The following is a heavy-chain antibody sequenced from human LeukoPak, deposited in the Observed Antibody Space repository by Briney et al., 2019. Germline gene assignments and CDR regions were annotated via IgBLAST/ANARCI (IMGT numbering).Heavy chain of an antibody. CDR1: GFTFSSYG. J-gene: IGHJ4*02. CDR3: AKDRLRWFDY. Sequence: SGGSLRLSCAASGFTFSSYGMHWVRQAPGKGLEWVAFIRYDGSNKYYADSVKGRFTISRDNSKNTLYLQMNSLRAEDTAVYYCAKDRLRWFDYWGQGTLVTVSS. CDR2: IRYDGSNK. D-gene: IGHD4-23*01. V-gene: IGHV3-30*02.